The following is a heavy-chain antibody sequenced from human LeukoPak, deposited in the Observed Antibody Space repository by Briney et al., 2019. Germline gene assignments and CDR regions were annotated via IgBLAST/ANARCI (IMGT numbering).Heavy chain of an antibody. Sequence: GGSLRLSCAASGFSFNSYWMHWARQAPGKGLVWVARINSDGSDTTYADSVKGRFTISRDNAKNTLYLQMNSLRSEDTAVYYCARVPNWFDPWGQGTLVTVSS. J-gene: IGHJ5*02. CDR3: ARVPNWFDP. V-gene: IGHV3-74*01. CDR1: GFSFNSYW. CDR2: INSDGSDT.